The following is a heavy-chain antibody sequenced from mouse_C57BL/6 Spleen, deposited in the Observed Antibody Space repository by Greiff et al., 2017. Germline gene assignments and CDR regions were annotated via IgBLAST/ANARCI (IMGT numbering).Heavy chain of an antibody. V-gene: IGHV1-69*01. CDR1: GYTFTSYW. Sequence: QVQLQQSGAELVMPGASVKLSCKASGYTFTSYWLHWVKQRPGQGLEWIGEIDPSDSYTNYNQKFKGKSTLTVDKSSSTAYMQLSSLTSEDSAVYYCARSPVRYFDYWGQGTTLTVSS. CDR3: ARSPVRYFDY. J-gene: IGHJ2*01. CDR2: IDPSDSYT.